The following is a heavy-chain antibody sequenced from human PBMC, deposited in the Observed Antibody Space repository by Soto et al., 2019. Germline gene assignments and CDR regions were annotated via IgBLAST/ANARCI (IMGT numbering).Heavy chain of an antibody. V-gene: IGHV1-69*13. CDR3: ARQSNSSGYYSTDY. Sequence: SVKVSCKASGGTFSSYAISWVRQAPGQGLEWMGGIIPIFGTANYAQKFQGRVTITADESTSTAYMELSGLRSVDTAVYYCARQSNSSGYYSTDYWGQGTLVTVSS. J-gene: IGHJ4*02. CDR1: GGTFSSYA. D-gene: IGHD3-22*01. CDR2: IIPIFGTA.